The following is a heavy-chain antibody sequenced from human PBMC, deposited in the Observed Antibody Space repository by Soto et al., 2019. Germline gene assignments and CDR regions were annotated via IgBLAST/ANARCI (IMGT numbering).Heavy chain of an antibody. Sequence: QLVQSGAEVKKPGASVRVSCKTSGPTLIAYYIHWVRQAPGQGLEWMGWIDPKSGGTTYEQKFLGRVTMTRDTSINTAYMVLNRLTSDDTAVYYCARVSVDVPEWGQGTLITVSS. D-gene: IGHD5-12*01. CDR2: IDPKSGGT. CDR1: GPTLIAYY. CDR3: ARVSVDVPE. J-gene: IGHJ4*02. V-gene: IGHV1-2*02.